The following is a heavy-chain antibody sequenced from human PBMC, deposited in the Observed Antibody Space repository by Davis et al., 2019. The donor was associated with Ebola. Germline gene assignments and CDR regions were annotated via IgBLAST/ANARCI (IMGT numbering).Heavy chain of an antibody. J-gene: IGHJ6*02. CDR1: GYTFTSYD. Sequence: ASVKVSCKASGYTFTSYDINWVRQATGQGLEWMGWMNPNSGNTGYAQKFQGRVSMTRNTSISTAYMELSSLRSEDTAVYYCARGYGYNSSGGYGMDVWGQGTTVTVSS. V-gene: IGHV1-8*01. CDR2: MNPNSGNT. CDR3: ARGYGYNSSGGYGMDV. D-gene: IGHD6-6*01.